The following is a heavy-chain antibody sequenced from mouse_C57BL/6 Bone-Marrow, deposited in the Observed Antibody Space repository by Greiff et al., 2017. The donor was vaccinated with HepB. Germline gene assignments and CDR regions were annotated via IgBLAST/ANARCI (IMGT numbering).Heavy chain of an antibody. D-gene: IGHD2-1*01. J-gene: IGHJ4*01. CDR3: ARGFYYGNYDAMDD. CDR1: GYAFSSYW. V-gene: IGHV1-80*01. CDR2: IYPGDGDT. Sequence: QLQQSGAELVKPGASVKISCKASGYAFSSYWMNWVKQRPGKGLEWIGQIYPGDGDTNYNGKFKGKATLTADKSSSTAYMQLSSLTSEDSAVYFCARGFYYGNYDAMDDWGQGTSVTVSS.